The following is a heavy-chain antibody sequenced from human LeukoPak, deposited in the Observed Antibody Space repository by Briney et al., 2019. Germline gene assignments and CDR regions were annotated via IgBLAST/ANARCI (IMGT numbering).Heavy chain of an antibody. CDR1: GGSISNYY. CDR3: VAPRTNSGFVDY. CDR2: IYYTGST. Sequence: SGPTLVKPSETLSLTCTVSGGSISNYYWSWIRQPPGRGLEWIGYIYYTGSTNYNPSLKSRVTMPVDTSKNQFSLKLSSVTAADTAVYYCVAPRTNSGFVDYWGQGTLVTVSS. V-gene: IGHV4-59*08. J-gene: IGHJ4*02. D-gene: IGHD2-8*01.